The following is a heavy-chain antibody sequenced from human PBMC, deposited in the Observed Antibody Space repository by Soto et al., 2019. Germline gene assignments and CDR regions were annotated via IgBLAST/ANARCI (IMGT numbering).Heavy chain of an antibody. J-gene: IGHJ1*01. CDR1: GYTFTSYD. CDR3: IKIRSEMSAPYQEYFQS. Sequence: GASVKVSCKASGYTFTSYDINWVRQATGQGLEWMGWMNPNSGNTGYAQKFQGRFTISRDNSMNTLWLQMSSLRVEDTAVYYCIKIRSEMSAPYQEYFQSWGQGTLVTVSS. CDR2: MNPNSGNT. D-gene: IGHD3-3*01. V-gene: IGHV1-8*01.